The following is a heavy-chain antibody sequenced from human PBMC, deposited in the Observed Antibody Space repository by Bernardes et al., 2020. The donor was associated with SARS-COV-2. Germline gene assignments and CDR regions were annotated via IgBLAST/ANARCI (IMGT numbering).Heavy chain of an antibody. CDR2: ISSSSSTI. V-gene: IGHV3-48*01. Sequence: GGSLRLSCAASGFTFSSYSMNWVRQAPGKGLEWVSYISSSSSTIYYADSVKGRFTISRDNAKNSLYLQMNSLRAEDTAVYYCARGSYYYGSGSYYLFDYWGQGTLVTVSS. D-gene: IGHD3-10*01. CDR3: ARGSYYYGSGSYYLFDY. J-gene: IGHJ4*02. CDR1: GFTFSSYS.